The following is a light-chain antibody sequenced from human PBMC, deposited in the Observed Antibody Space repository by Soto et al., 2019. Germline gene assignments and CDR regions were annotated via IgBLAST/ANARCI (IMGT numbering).Light chain of an antibody. V-gene: IGKV3-15*01. CDR3: HQYNFWPS. CDR1: QSVSSSY. Sequence: ILFTPSPGTLSLSPGARATLSCRASQSVSSSYLAWYQQKPGQSPRLLIYGTSTRATGVPARFSGSGSGTEFTLSISSLQSEDFAVYYCHQYNFWPSFGQGTKVDIK. CDR2: GTS. J-gene: IGKJ1*01.